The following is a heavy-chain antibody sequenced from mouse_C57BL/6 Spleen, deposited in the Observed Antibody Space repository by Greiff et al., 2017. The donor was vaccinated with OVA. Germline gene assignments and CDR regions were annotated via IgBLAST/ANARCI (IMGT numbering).Heavy chain of an antibody. CDR3: ARPYYGSSWYAMDY. J-gene: IGHJ4*01. V-gene: IGHV1-39*01. CDR2: INPNYGTT. D-gene: IGHD1-1*01. CDR1: GYSFTDYN. Sequence: VQLKQSGPELVKPGASVKISCKASGYSFTDYNMNWVKQSNGKSLEWIGVINPNYGTTSYNQKFKGKATLTVDQSSSTAYMQLNSLTSEDSAVYYWARPYYGSSWYAMDYWGQGTSVTVSS.